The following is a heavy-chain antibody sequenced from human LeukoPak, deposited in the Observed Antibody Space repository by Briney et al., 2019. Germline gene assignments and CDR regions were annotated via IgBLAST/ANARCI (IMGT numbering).Heavy chain of an antibody. Sequence: SETLSLTCTVSGGSISSSSYYWGWIRQPPGKGLEWIGSMYYSGSTYYNPSLKSRVTISVDTSKNQFSLKLSSVTAADTAVYYCARQGYADFSPRPSDYWGQGTLVTVSS. CDR3: ARQGYADFSPRPSDY. D-gene: IGHD4-17*01. V-gene: IGHV4-39*01. J-gene: IGHJ4*02. CDR1: GGSISSSSYY. CDR2: MYYSGST.